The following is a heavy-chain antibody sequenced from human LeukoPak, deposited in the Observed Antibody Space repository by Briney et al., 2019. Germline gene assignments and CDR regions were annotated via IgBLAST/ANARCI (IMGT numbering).Heavy chain of an antibody. D-gene: IGHD3-22*01. J-gene: IGHJ4*02. CDR2: IYYSGST. CDR3: ARLSYPNGSGYPDY. V-gene: IGHV4-59*08. Sequence: SETLSLTCTVSGGSISSDYWSWIRQPPGKGLEWIGYIYYSGSTNYNPSLKSRVTISVDTSKNQFSLKLSSVTAADTAVYYCARLSYPNGSGYPDYWGQGTLVTVSS. CDR1: GGSISSDY.